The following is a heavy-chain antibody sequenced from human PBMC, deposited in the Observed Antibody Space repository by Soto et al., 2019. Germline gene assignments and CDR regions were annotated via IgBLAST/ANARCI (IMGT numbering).Heavy chain of an antibody. V-gene: IGHV3-66*01. D-gene: IGHD3-3*01. CDR1: GFTVSSNY. CDR2: IYSGGST. CDR3: ARDYGFSYYMDV. Sequence: GSLRLSCAASGFTVSSNYMSWVRQAPGKGLEWVSVIYSGGSTYYADSVKGRFTISRDNSKNTLYLQMNSLRAEDTAVYYCARDYGFSYYMDVWGKGTTVTVSS. J-gene: IGHJ6*03.